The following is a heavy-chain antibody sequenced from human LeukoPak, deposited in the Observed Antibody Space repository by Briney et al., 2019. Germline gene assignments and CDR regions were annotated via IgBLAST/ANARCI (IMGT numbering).Heavy chain of an antibody. CDR3: ASGAKITMVRGVIITLQDY. D-gene: IGHD3-10*01. V-gene: IGHV1-2*02. Sequence: ASVKVSCKASGYTFTSYYMHWVRQAPGQGLEWMGWINPNSGGTNYAQKFQGRVTMTRDTSISTAYMELSRLRSDDTAVYYCASGAKITMVRGVIITLQDYWGQGTLVTVSS. J-gene: IGHJ4*02. CDR1: GYTFTSYY. CDR2: INPNSGGT.